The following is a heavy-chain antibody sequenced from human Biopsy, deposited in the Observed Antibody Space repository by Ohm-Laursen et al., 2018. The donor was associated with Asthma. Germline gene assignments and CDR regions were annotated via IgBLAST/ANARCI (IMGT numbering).Heavy chain of an antibody. V-gene: IGHV3-30*03. Sequence: SSLRLSCTASGFSFSRYGMHWVRQAPGKGLEWVAVISFDGSNKYYGDSVKGRFTIARDNSKNTVYLQMNSLRAEDTAVYYCASYEVVTAILPMDVWGQGTTVTVSS. CDR1: GFSFSRYG. CDR3: ASYEVVTAILPMDV. D-gene: IGHD2-21*02. J-gene: IGHJ6*02. CDR2: ISFDGSNK.